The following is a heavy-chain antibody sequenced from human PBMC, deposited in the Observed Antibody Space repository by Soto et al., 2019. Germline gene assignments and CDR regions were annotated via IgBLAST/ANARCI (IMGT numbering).Heavy chain of an antibody. CDR1: GGSISSSSYY. CDR2: IYYSGST. J-gene: IGHJ6*02. Sequence: PSETLSLTCTVSGGSISSSSYYWGWIRQPPGKGLEWIGSIYYSGSTYYNPSLKSRVTISVDTSKNQFSLKLSSVTAADTAVYYCARRRDGEYSSSGSMDVWGQGTTVTSP. V-gene: IGHV4-39*01. CDR3: ARRRDGEYSSSGSMDV. D-gene: IGHD6-6*01.